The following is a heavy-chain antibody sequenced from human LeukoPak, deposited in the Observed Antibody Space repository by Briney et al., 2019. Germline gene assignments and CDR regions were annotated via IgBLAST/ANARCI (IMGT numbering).Heavy chain of an antibody. CDR3: ARGRGYCSGGSCYGYYYYYMDV. Sequence: SETLSLTCAVYGGSFSGYYWSWIRQPPGRGLEWIGEINHSGSTNYNPSLKSRVTISVDTSKNQFSLKLSSVTAADTAVYYCARGRGYCSGGSCYGYYYYYMDVWGKGTTVTVSS. V-gene: IGHV4-34*01. J-gene: IGHJ6*03. CDR1: GGSFSGYY. CDR2: INHSGST. D-gene: IGHD2-15*01.